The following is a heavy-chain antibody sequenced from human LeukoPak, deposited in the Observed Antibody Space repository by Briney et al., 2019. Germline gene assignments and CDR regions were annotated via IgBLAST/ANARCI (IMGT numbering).Heavy chain of an antibody. CDR3: ARDPGYYDSSDDAFDI. D-gene: IGHD3-22*01. CDR1: GGTFSSYA. CDR2: IIPILGIA. J-gene: IGHJ3*02. V-gene: IGHV1-69*04. Sequence: ASVKVSCKASGGTFSSYAISWVRQAPGQGLEWMGRIIPILGIANYAQKFQGRVTITADKSTSTAYMELSSLRSEDTAVYYCARDPGYYDSSDDAFDIWGQGTMVTVSS.